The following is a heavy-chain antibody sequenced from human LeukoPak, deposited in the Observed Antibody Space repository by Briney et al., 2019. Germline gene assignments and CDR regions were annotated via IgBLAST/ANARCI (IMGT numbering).Heavy chain of an antibody. CDR3: ARDDNWNDKPFDL. CDR2: ISTSSSHI. V-gene: IGHV3-21*01. J-gene: IGHJ4*02. CDR1: GFTFSFYM. Sequence: PGGSLRLSCTASGFTFSFYMMNWVRQAPGKGVEWVSSISTSSSHIYYADSLKGRFTVSRDNAKNSLYLQMNNLRAEDTAMYYCARDDNWNDKPFDLWGPGTLVTVSS. D-gene: IGHD1-20*01.